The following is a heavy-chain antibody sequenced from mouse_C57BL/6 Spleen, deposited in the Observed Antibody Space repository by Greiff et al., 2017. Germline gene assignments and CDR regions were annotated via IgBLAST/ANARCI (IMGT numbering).Heavy chain of an antibody. Sequence: EVQLQQSGPELVKPGASVKIPCKASGYTFTDYNMDWVKQSHGKSLEWIGDINPNNGGTIYNQKFKGKATLTVDKSSSTAYMELRSLTSEDTAVYYCASSRYYYGSSLYAMDYWGQGTSVTVSS. CDR3: ASSRYYYGSSLYAMDY. D-gene: IGHD1-1*01. J-gene: IGHJ4*01. CDR2: INPNNGGT. V-gene: IGHV1-18*01. CDR1: GYTFTDYN.